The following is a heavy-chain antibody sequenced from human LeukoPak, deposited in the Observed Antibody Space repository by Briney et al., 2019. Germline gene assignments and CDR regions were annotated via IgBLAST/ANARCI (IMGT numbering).Heavy chain of an antibody. Sequence: PSETLFLTCAVYGGSFSGYYWSWIRQPPGKGLEWIGEINHSGSTNYNPSLKSRVTISVDTSKNQFSLKLSSVTAADTAVYYCARGRGYYYGSGSSNWFDPWGQGTLVTVSS. CDR2: INHSGST. V-gene: IGHV4-34*01. CDR3: ARGRGYYYGSGSSNWFDP. D-gene: IGHD3-10*01. CDR1: GGSFSGYY. J-gene: IGHJ5*02.